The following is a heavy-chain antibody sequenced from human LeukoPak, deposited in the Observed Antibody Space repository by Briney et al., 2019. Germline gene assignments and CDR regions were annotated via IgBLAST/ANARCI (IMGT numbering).Heavy chain of an antibody. CDR1: GDTFTSYY. V-gene: IGHV1-46*01. CDR2: INPSGGST. D-gene: IGHD2-8*01. J-gene: IGHJ4*01. CDR3: VRGAYCTAARNPFWYFDY. Sequence: GASVKVSCKASGDTFTSYYMSWVLQGPGQGLEWMGIINPSGGSTSYAQKFRGRVTMTRDTSTNTVYMELSSLRSEDTAVFYCVRGAYCTAARNPFWYFDYWGHGTLVTVSS.